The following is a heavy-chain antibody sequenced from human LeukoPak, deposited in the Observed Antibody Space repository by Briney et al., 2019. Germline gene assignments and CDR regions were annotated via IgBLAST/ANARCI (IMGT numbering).Heavy chain of an antibody. V-gene: IGHV4-31*03. J-gene: IGHJ4*02. Sequence: SETLSLTCTVSGDSISSGGNYWNWLRQHPGKGLEWIGYIYYSGSTYYNPSLKSRLTISVDTSKNQFSLKLSSVTAADTAVYYCARWGNSGYASGYFDYWGQGTLVTVSS. CDR3: ARWGNSGYASGYFDY. CDR2: IYYSGST. D-gene: IGHD5-12*01. CDR1: GDSISSGGNY.